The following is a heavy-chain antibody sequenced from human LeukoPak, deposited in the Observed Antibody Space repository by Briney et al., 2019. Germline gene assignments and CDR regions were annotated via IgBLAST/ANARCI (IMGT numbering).Heavy chain of an antibody. V-gene: IGHV1-2*02. CDR3: ARVAGEYSSSFVLDY. CDR2: INPNSGGT. D-gene: IGHD6-6*01. Sequence: ASVKVSCKASGYTFTGYYMHWVRQAPGQGLEWMGRINPNSGGTNYAQKFQGRVTMIRDTSISTAYMELSRLRSDDTAVYYCARVAGEYSSSFVLDYWGQGTLVTVSS. J-gene: IGHJ4*02. CDR1: GYTFTGYY.